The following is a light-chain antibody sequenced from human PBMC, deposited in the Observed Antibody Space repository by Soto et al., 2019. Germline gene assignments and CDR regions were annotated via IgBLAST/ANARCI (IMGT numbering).Light chain of an antibody. V-gene: IGLV2-23*01. Sequence: QSVLTQPPSASGSPGQSVTISCTGTSSDVGSHNLVSWYQQYPGKVPKLIIFEASKRPSGVSNRFSGSKSGSTASLTISGLQAEDEADYYCCSNADSRTYVFGTGTKVTVL. CDR1: SSDVGSHNL. CDR3: CSNADSRTYV. CDR2: EAS. J-gene: IGLJ1*01.